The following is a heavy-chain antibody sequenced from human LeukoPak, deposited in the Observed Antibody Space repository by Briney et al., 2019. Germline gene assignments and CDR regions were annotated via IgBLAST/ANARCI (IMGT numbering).Heavy chain of an antibody. J-gene: IGHJ5*02. CDR2: ISYDGSNK. CDR3: ARDSRHSGSYYLDP. V-gene: IGHV3-30*01. CDR1: GFTFSSYA. Sequence: PGGSLRLSCAASGFTFSSYAMHWVRQAPGKGLEWVAVISYDGSNKYYADSVKGRFTISRDNSKNTLYLQMNSLRAEDTAVYYCARDSRHSGSYYLDPWGQGTLVTVSS. D-gene: IGHD1-26*01.